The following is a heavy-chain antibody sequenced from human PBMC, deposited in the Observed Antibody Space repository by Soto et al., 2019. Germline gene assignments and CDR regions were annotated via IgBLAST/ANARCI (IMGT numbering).Heavy chain of an antibody. CDR3: ARVEGVVPAAAFDY. D-gene: IGHD2-2*01. V-gene: IGHV3-7*05. J-gene: IGHJ4*02. CDR2: IKQDGSEK. CDR1: GFTFSSYW. Sequence: GGSLRLSCAASGFTFSSYWMSWVRQAPGKGLEWVANIKQDGSEKYYVDSVKGRFTISRDNAKNSLYLQMNSLRAEDTAVYYCARVEGVVPAAAFDYWGQGTLVTVSS.